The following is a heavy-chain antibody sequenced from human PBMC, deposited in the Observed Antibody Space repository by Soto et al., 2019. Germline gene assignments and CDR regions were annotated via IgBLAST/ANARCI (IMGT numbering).Heavy chain of an antibody. D-gene: IGHD5-12*01. V-gene: IGHV3-30-3*01. Sequence: PGGSLRLSCAASGFTFSSYAMHWVRQAPGKGLEWVAVISYDGSNKYYADSVKGRFTISRDNSKNTLYLQMNSLRAEDTAVYYCARDIREMATISSLDSGGQGTMV. J-gene: IGHJ3*02. CDR2: ISYDGSNK. CDR1: GFTFSSYA. CDR3: ARDIREMATISSLDS.